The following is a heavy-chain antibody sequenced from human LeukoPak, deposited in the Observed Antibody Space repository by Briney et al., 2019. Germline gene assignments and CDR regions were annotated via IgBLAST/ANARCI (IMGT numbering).Heavy chain of an antibody. D-gene: IGHD5-18*01. CDR2: ISSNGGST. CDR3: VKNRVQLWSSYHFDY. Sequence: GRSLRLSCAASGFTFSSYAMHWVRQAPGKGLEYVSAISSNGGSTYYADSVKGRFTISRDNSKNTLYLQMSSLRAEDTAVYYCVKNRVQLWSSYHFDYWGQGTLVTVSS. J-gene: IGHJ4*02. CDR1: GFTFSSYA. V-gene: IGHV3-64D*06.